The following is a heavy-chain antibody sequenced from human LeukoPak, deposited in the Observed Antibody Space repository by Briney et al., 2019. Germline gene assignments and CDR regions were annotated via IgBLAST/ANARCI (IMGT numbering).Heavy chain of an antibody. CDR1: GFTFSTYA. CDR2: ISGSGGST. Sequence: PGGSLRLSCAASGFTFSTYAMSWVRQAPGKGLEWVSGISGSGGSTYYADSVKGRFTISRDNSKNTLYLQMNSLRAEDTAVYYCAKDRVVLRYFDWFFDYWGQGTLVTVSS. CDR3: AKDRVVLRYFDWFFDY. J-gene: IGHJ4*02. V-gene: IGHV3-23*01. D-gene: IGHD3-9*01.